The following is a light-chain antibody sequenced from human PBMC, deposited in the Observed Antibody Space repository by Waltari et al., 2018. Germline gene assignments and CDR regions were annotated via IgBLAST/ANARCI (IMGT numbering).Light chain of an antibody. CDR2: DIN. J-gene: IGLJ3*02. CDR3: CSCVGRNIYWV. V-gene: IGLV2-11*01. Sequence: QSALTQPRSVSGSPGQSVTISCTGTSRDVGANNFFSWYQHHPYKAPKLIIYDINKRPSGVPDRFSGSKSGNTASLTISGLQAEDEADYYCCSCVGRNIYWVFGGGTKLTVL. CDR1: SRDVGANNF.